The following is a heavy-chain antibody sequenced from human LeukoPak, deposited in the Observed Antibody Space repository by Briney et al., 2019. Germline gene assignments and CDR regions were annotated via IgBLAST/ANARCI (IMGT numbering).Heavy chain of an antibody. CDR1: GGSFSGYY. CDR3: ARAPGTTVTTEDGMDV. J-gene: IGHJ6*02. Sequence: SETLSLTCAVYGGSFSGYYWSWLRQPPGKGLEWIGEINHSGSANYNLSLKSRVTISVDTSKSQFSLKLSSVTAADTAVYYCARAPGTTVTTEDGMDVWGQGTTVTVSS. CDR2: INHSGSA. D-gene: IGHD4-17*01. V-gene: IGHV4-34*01.